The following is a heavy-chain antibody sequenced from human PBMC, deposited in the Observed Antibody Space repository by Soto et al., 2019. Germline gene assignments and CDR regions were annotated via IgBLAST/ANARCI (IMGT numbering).Heavy chain of an antibody. J-gene: IGHJ4*02. CDR2: INPSTSVT. Sequence: QVQLMQSGAEVEKAGASLKLSCKASGYTIPSYYIHGVRQAPGQGLDWMGMINPSTSVTTYAQEFQGRLTLTKDPYTRTSTNTFYMNLSGLRSDDTAVYYCVRRDFGDYDYFDYWGQGTLVTISS. V-gene: IGHV1-46*01. D-gene: IGHD4-17*01. CDR1: GYTIPSYY. CDR3: VRRDFGDYDYFDY.